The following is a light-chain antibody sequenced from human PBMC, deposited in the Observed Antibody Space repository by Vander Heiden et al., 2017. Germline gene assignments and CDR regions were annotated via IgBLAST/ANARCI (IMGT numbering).Light chain of an antibody. CDR2: EVS. CDR3: SSYTSSSTRV. V-gene: IGLV2-14*01. Sequence: QSALTQPASVSGSPVQSITISCTGTSRDVGGYTYVSWYQQHPGKAPKHMIYEVSNRPSGVSNRLSGCKSGNTASLTIAGLQAEDEADYYCSSYTSSSTRVFGGGTKLTVL. J-gene: IGLJ2*01. CDR1: SRDVGGYTY.